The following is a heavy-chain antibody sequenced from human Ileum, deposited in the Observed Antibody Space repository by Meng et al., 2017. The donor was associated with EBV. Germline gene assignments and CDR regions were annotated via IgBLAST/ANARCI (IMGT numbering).Heavy chain of an antibody. J-gene: IGHJ4*02. CDR1: GFTLSSYW. CDR2: INPDGSVI. Sequence: EGELVESGGGLFEWGGSLRLSCAASGFTLSSYWVHWVRQAPGKGLVWVSRINPDGSVINYADSVKGRFTISRDNAKNTVYLQMNNLRADDTAVYYCAKDCFGDEDSWGQGTLVTVSS. V-gene: IGHV3-74*01. CDR3: AKDCFGDEDS. D-gene: IGHD2-21*01.